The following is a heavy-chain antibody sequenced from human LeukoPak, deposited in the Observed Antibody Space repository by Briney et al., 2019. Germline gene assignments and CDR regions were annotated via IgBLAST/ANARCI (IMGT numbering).Heavy chain of an antibody. CDR2: ISSSSSTI. D-gene: IGHD2-2*01. Sequence: GGSLRLSCAASGFTFSSYSMNWVRQAPGKGLEWVSYISSSSSTIYYADSVKGRFTISRDNAKNSLYLQMNSLRDEDTAVYYCARGGVVVVPAARLPRGYFDYWGQGTLVTVSS. CDR1: GFTFSSYS. J-gene: IGHJ4*02. V-gene: IGHV3-48*02. CDR3: ARGGVVVVPAARLPRGYFDY.